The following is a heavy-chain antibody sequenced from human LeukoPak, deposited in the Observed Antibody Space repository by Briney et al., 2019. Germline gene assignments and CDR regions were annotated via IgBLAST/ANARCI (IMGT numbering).Heavy chain of an antibody. CDR2: INPNSGGT. CDR3: ARVPSGWYLVDY. D-gene: IGHD6-19*01. J-gene: IGHJ4*02. CDR1: GYTFTGYY. V-gene: IGHV1-2*02. Sequence: ASVKVSCKASGYTFTGYYMHWVRQAPGQGLEWMGWINPNSGGTNYAQKFQGRVTMTRDTSISTAYMELSRLRSDDTAVYYCARVPSGWYLVDYWGQGTLVTVSS.